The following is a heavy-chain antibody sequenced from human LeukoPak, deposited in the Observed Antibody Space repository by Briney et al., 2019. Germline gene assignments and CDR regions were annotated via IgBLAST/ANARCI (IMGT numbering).Heavy chain of an antibody. CDR3: ARGWIEMPKVYFDY. Sequence: GAAVKVSCKASDYTFTSYGISWVRQAPGQGLEWMGWISTYNGDTKYTQKLQGRVTMTADTSTRTAYMELRSLRSDDTAVYYCARGWIEMPKVYFDYWGQGTLVSVFS. V-gene: IGHV1-18*01. D-gene: IGHD5-24*01. CDR2: ISTYNGDT. CDR1: DYTFTSYG. J-gene: IGHJ4*02.